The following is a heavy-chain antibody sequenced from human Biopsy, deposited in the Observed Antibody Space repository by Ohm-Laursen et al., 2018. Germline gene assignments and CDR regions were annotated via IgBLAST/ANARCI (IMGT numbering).Heavy chain of an antibody. J-gene: IGHJ4*02. CDR1: GFTFNNYG. CDR3: ARAYPPPGRRLVVVAGDFDC. CDR2: IFYDGSNT. V-gene: IGHV3-33*08. Sequence: SLRLSCAASGFTFNNYGMQWVRQAPGKGLEWVAFIFYDGSNTYYADSVKGRFTISRDSAKNSLYLQMNSLRAEDTAVYYCARAYPPPGRRLVVVAGDFDCWGQGTLVTVSS. D-gene: IGHD2-15*01.